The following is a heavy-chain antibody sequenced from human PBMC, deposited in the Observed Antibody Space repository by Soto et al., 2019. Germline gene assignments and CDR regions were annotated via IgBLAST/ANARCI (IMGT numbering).Heavy chain of an antibody. J-gene: IGHJ4*02. V-gene: IGHV3-9*01. D-gene: IGHD2-2*01. Sequence: HPGGSLRLSCAASGFTFDDYAMHWVRQAPGKGLEWVSGISWNSGSIGYADSVKGRFTISRDNAKNSLYLQMNSLRAEDTALYYCAKDSYCSSTSCSGAYDYWGQGTLVTVSS. CDR1: GFTFDDYA. CDR3: AKDSYCSSTSCSGAYDY. CDR2: ISWNSGSI.